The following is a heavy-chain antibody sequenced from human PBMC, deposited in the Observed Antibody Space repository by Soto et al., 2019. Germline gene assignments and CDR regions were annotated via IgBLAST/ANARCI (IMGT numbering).Heavy chain of an antibody. D-gene: IGHD3-22*01. CDR2: ISSSDSTI. CDR3: ARGGGLLDYYDSSGYYDRFDI. CDR1: GFTFSSYE. V-gene: IGHV3-48*03. J-gene: IGHJ3*02. Sequence: PGGSLRLSCAASGFTFSSYEMNWVRQAPGKGLEWVSYISSSDSTIYYADSVKGRFTISRDNAKNSLYLQMNSLRAEDTAVYYCARGGGLLDYYDSSGYYDRFDICGQGTMVTVAS.